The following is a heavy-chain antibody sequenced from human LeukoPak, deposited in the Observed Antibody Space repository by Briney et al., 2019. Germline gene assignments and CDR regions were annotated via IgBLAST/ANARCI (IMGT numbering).Heavy chain of an antibody. J-gene: IGHJ4*02. CDR3: ATDYASGTYYSLDW. CDR1: GFTFSSYA. V-gene: IGHV3-23*03. Sequence: GGSLRLSCAASGFTFSSYAMSWVRQAPGMGLEWVSIFYTSGRTYYADSVKGRFTISRDDSKNTVYLQMNSLRAEDTAVYYCATDYASGTYYSLDWWGQGILVTVSS. CDR2: FYTSGRT. D-gene: IGHD3-10*01.